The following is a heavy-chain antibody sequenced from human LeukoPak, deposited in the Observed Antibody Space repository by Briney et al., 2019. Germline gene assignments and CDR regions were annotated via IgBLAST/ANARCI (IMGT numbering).Heavy chain of an antibody. CDR1: GGSFSGYY. Sequence: SETLSLTCALYGGSFSGYYWSWIRHPPAKGLEWIGEINHSGSTNYNPPLKSRVTISVDTSKNQFSLKLSPVTAADTAGYYCARGTYSSIPFDYWGQGTLVTVSS. CDR2: INHSGST. D-gene: IGHD6-13*01. J-gene: IGHJ4*02. V-gene: IGHV4-34*01. CDR3: ARGTYSSIPFDY.